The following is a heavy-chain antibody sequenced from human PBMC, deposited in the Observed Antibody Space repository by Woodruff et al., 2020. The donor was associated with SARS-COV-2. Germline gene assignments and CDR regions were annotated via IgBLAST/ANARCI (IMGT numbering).Heavy chain of an antibody. Sequence: PGKGLEWMGIIYPGDSDTRYSPSFQGQVTISADKSISTAYLQWSSLKASDTAMYYCARHKSGSYYEPIDYWGQGTLVTVSS. V-gene: IGHV5-51*01. D-gene: IGHD1-26*01. CDR3: ARHKSGSYYEPIDY. J-gene: IGHJ4*02. CDR2: IYPGDSDT.